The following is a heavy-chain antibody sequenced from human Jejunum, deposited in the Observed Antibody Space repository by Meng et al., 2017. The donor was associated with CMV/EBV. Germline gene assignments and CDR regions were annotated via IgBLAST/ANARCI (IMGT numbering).Heavy chain of an antibody. Sequence: QVQLQESGPGLVRPSETLSLTCSVSGDSMSGHYWSWIRQSPGKRLEWIGYIYFIGDIKYNPSLKSRVAISPDTSKNQFSLRLTSVTAADTAVYYCARKGLDGWDYFDYWGQGILVTVSS. CDR3: ARKGLDGWDYFDY. CDR1: GDSMSGHY. V-gene: IGHV4-59*11. J-gene: IGHJ4*02. CDR2: IYFIGDI. D-gene: IGHD3-10*01.